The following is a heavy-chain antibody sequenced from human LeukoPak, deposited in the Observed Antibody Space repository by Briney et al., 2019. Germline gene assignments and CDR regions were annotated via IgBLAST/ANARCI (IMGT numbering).Heavy chain of an antibody. J-gene: IGHJ5*02. CDR2: IVPILGTA. Sequence: SVKVSCKAPGGSFGRYAIHWVRQAPGQGLEWMGGIVPILGTANYAQKFQGRVTITADDSTGTAYMELTSLRSADTAVYYCARARLSYYDRNWFDPWGQGTLVTVSS. V-gene: IGHV1-69*13. CDR3: ARARLSYYDRNWFDP. D-gene: IGHD3-22*01. CDR1: GGSFGRYA.